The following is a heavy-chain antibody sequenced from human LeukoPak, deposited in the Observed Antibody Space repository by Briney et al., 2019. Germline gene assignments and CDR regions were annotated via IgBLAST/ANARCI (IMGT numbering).Heavy chain of an antibody. J-gene: IGHJ5*02. CDR1: GFTFSSYE. CDR2: ISYDGSNK. Sequence: GGSLRLSCAASGFTFSSYEMHWVRQAPGKGLEWVAVISYDGSNKYYADSVKGRFTISRDNSKNTLYLQMNSLRAEDTAVYYCAKGSWYSSGWHGEGWFDPWGQGTLVTVSS. V-gene: IGHV3-30*18. CDR3: AKGSWYSSGWHGEGWFDP. D-gene: IGHD6-19*01.